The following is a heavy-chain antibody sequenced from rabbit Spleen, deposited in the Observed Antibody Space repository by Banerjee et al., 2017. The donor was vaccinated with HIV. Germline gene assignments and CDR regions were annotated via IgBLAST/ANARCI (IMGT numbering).Heavy chain of an antibody. D-gene: IGHD2-1*01. Sequence: QEQLEESGGGLVKPEGSLTLTCKASGVSFNDKDVMCWVRQAPGKGLEWIACINMVTGKSVYASWAKGRFIMSRTSSTKVTLQMTSVTAADTATYFCARAAYYVDPFTAYDYVHFNLWGPGTLVTVS. J-gene: IGHJ4*01. CDR2: INMVTGKS. CDR3: ARAAYYVDPFTAYDYVHFNL. CDR1: GVSFNDKDV. V-gene: IGHV1S45*01.